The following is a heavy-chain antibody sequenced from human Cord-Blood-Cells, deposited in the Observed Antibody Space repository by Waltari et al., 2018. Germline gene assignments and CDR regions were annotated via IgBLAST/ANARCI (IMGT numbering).Heavy chain of an antibody. CDR2: INPNSGGT. CDR3: ARDRVTIFGVVITAFDI. CDR1: GYTFTAYS. Sequence: QVQLVQSGAEVKKPRASVKVSCKASGYTFTAYSLHWVRQSHGPGLEWMGWINPNSGGTNYAQKFQGRVTMTRDTSISTAYMELSRLRSDDTAVYYCARDRVTIFGVVITAFDIWGQGTMVTVSS. J-gene: IGHJ3*02. V-gene: IGHV1-2*02. D-gene: IGHD3-3*01.